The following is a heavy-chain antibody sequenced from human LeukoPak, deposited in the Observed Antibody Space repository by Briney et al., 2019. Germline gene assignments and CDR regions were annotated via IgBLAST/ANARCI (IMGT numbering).Heavy chain of an antibody. J-gene: IGHJ6*02. V-gene: IGHV1-46*01. Sequence: ASVKVSCKASGYTFTSYYMHWVRQAPGQGLEWMGIINPSGGSTSYAQKFQGRVTMTRDTSTSTVYMELSSLRSEDTGVYYCARSRQTHIVVVTAIREPYGMDVWGQGTTVTVSS. CDR1: GYTFTSYY. CDR2: INPSGGST. D-gene: IGHD2-21*02. CDR3: ARSRQTHIVVVTAIREPYGMDV.